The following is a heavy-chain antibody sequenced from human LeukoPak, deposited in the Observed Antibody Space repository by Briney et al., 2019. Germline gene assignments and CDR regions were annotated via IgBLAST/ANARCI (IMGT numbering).Heavy chain of an antibody. V-gene: IGHV1-18*01. CDR1: GYSFTSHG. Sequence: ASVKVSXKASGYSFTSHGLSWVRQAPGQGLEWMGWISAYNGNTKYAQRLQGRVTLTTDTSTSTAYMELRSLRSDDTAVYYCARDVTVADTWGQGTLVTVSS. D-gene: IGHD6-19*01. J-gene: IGHJ4*02. CDR2: ISAYNGNT. CDR3: ARDVTVADT.